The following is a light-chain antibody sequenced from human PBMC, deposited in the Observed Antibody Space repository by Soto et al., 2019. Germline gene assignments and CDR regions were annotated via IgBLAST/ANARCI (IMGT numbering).Light chain of an antibody. J-gene: IGKJ1*01. CDR1: QGISNY. CDR2: PAS. Sequence: DIQMTQSPSSLSASVGDTVTITCRASQGISNYLAWNHQKPGQVPNLLIYPASTLQSGVPSRFSGSGSGTDFTLTISSLRPEDVATYYCQKYNNAPRTFGQGTKVEI. V-gene: IGKV1-27*01. CDR3: QKYNNAPRT.